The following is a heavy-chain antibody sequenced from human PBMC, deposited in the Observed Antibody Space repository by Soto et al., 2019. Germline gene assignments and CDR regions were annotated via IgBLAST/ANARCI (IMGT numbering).Heavy chain of an antibody. D-gene: IGHD5-12*01. Sequence: SRSLALTCTVSGASISYGGFSWSWIRQSPGKGLEWIGYISHLENTYFHPSFKSRLTMSIDRSRNQFSLNLSSVTAADRAVYYCVRGGGYDPFDYWGQGVLVTVSS. CDR1: GASISYGGFS. V-gene: IGHV4-30-2*06. J-gene: IGHJ4*02. CDR3: VRGGGYDPFDY. CDR2: ISHLENT.